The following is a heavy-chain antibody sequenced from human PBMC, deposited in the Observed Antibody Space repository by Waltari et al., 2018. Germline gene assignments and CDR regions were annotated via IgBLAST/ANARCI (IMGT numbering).Heavy chain of an antibody. CDR3: ARDLWFGELYRVYFDY. Sequence: QVQLVQSGAEVKKPGASVKVSCKASGYTFTGYYMHWVRQAPGQGLEWNGWINPNSGGTNYEQKFQGRGTMTRDTSISTAYMELSRLRSDDTAVYYCARDLWFGELYRVYFDYWGQGTLVTVSS. D-gene: IGHD3-10*01. CDR2: INPNSGGT. V-gene: IGHV1-2*02. J-gene: IGHJ4*02. CDR1: GYTFTGYY.